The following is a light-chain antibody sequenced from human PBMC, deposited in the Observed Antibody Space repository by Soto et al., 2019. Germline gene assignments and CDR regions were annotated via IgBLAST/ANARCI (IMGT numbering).Light chain of an antibody. CDR2: WTS. Sequence: DIVMTQSPDSLAVSLGERATINCKSSQSVLYSSNNKNYVAWYQQRPGQPPKLLIYWTSIRESGVPGRFSGGGSGTDFTLAISSLQAEDVAVYFCQQYYSPPLTFGGGTKVEIK. CDR1: QSVLYSSNNKNY. J-gene: IGKJ4*01. V-gene: IGKV4-1*01. CDR3: QQYYSPPLT.